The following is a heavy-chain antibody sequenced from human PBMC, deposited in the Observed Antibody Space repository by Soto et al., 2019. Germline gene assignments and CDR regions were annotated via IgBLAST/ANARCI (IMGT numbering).Heavy chain of an antibody. CDR1: GFAFITYG. D-gene: IGHD5-12*01. CDR3: ANLAFGCSADKCYSSDY. V-gene: IGHV3-30*18. Sequence: QVQLVESGGGVVQPGRSLRLSCAASGFAFITYGIHWVRQAPGKGLEWVAVISYDGTDKYYADSVKGRFTIFRDNSKNTLYLQVNSLRAEDTAIYYCANLAFGCSADKCYSSDYWGQGTLVTVSS. J-gene: IGHJ4*02. CDR2: ISYDGTDK.